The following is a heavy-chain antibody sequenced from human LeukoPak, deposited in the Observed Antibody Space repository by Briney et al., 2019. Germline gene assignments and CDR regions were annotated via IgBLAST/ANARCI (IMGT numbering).Heavy chain of an antibody. D-gene: IGHD6-13*01. Sequence: PGGSLRLSCAASGFTVSSNYMSWVRQAPGKGLEWVSVIYSGGSTYYAGSVKGRFTISRDNSKNTLYLQMNSLRAEDTAVYYCARDEQQLSFDYWGQGTLVTVSS. CDR1: GFTVSSNY. CDR2: IYSGGST. V-gene: IGHV3-66*01. CDR3: ARDEQQLSFDY. J-gene: IGHJ4*02.